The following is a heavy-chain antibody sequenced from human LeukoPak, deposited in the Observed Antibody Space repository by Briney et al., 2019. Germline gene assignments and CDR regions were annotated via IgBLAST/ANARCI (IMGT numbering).Heavy chain of an antibody. CDR2: VYYSGST. J-gene: IGHJ3*02. Sequence: SETLSLTCTVSGGSISSYYWSWIRQPPGKGLEWIGYVYYSGSTNYNPSLKSRVTISVDTSKNQFSLKLSSVTAADTAVYYCARLKGTDEYGDYEGAFDIWGQGTMVTVSS. D-gene: IGHD4-17*01. CDR1: GGSISSYY. V-gene: IGHV4-59*08. CDR3: ARLKGTDEYGDYEGAFDI.